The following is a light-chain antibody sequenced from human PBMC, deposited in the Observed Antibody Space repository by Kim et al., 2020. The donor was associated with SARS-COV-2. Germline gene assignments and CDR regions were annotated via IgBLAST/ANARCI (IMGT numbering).Light chain of an antibody. CDR3: QQTYSTWT. J-gene: IGKJ1*01. CDR1: QSINNF. V-gene: IGKV1-39*01. CDR2: ATS. Sequence: DIQMTQSPSSLSASVGDRVTITCRASQSINNFLNWYQQKPGQAPKLLIYATSTLQSGVPSRFSGSGSGTDFSLTISSLQPGDFATYYCQQTYSTWTFGQGTKVEIK.